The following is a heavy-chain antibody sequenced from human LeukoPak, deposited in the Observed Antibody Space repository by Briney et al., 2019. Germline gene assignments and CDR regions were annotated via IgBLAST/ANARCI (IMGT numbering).Heavy chain of an antibody. V-gene: IGHV4-39*07. CDR2: IYYSGST. CDR3: ARLPTPGYYYYGMDV. Sequence: SETLSLTCTVSGGSITSSSYYWAWIRQPPGKGLEWIGSIYYSGSTYYNPSLKSRVTISLDTSKNQFSLKLTSVTAADTAVYYCARLPTPGYYYYGMDVWGQGTTVTVSS. D-gene: IGHD2-15*01. CDR1: GGSITSSSYY. J-gene: IGHJ6*02.